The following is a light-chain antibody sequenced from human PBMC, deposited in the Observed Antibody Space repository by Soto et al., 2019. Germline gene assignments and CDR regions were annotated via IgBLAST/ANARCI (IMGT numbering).Light chain of an antibody. CDR2: DAF. J-gene: IGKJ4*01. V-gene: IGKV3-11*01. Sequence: EIVLTQSPVTLSLSPGERATLSCRASQSVRSYLAWYQQKPGQAPRLLIYDAFKRATGIPARFSGSGSGTDFTLTISSLEPEDFAVYYCQQRSKWPSTFGGGTKVEIK. CDR1: QSVRSY. CDR3: QQRSKWPST.